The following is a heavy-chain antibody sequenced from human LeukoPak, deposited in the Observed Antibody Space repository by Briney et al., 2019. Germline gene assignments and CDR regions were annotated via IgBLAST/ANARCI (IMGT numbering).Heavy chain of an antibody. V-gene: IGHV4-59*01. Sequence: SETLSLTCTVSGDSISSYYWSWIRQPPGKGLESIGYIYNSGSTNYIPSPKSRVTISVDTSKNQFSLKLSSVTAADTAVYYCARAYSSSSWGWFDPWGQGTLVTVSS. J-gene: IGHJ5*02. D-gene: IGHD6-6*01. CDR2: IYNSGST. CDR1: GDSISSYY. CDR3: ARAYSSSSWGWFDP.